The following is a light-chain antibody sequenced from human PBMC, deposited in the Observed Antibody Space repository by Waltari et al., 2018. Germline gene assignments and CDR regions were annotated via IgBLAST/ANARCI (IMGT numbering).Light chain of an antibody. CDR1: SSDVGGHNS. V-gene: IGLV2-14*01. CDR2: EVS. J-gene: IGLJ1*01. Sequence: QSALTQPASVSGSPGQSITISCTGTSSDVGGHNSVSWSQQHPGKAPKLMIYEVSNRPSGVSDRFSGSKSGNTASLTISGLQAEDEADYYCSSYRSSTTRVFGTGTKVTVL. CDR3: SSYRSSTTRV.